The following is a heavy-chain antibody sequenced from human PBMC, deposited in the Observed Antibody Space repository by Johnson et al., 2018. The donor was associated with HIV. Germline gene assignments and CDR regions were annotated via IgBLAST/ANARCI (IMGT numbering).Heavy chain of an antibody. V-gene: IGHV3-30-3*01. J-gene: IGHJ3*02. CDR2: ISYDGSNK. D-gene: IGHD6-6*01. CDR1: GFTFSSYA. CDR3: ARVRYSGSSFDAFDI. Sequence: VQLVESGGGVVQPGRSLRLSCAASGFTFSSYAMHWVRQAPGKGLEWVAVISYDGSNKYYADSVKGRFTISRDNSKNTLYLQMNTLRAEDTALYYCARVRYSGSSFDAFDIWGQGTMVTVSS.